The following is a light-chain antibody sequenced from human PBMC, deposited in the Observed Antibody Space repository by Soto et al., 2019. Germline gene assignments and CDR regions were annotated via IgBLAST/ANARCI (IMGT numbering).Light chain of an antibody. CDR1: QSVSSN. J-gene: IGKJ1*01. V-gene: IGKV3-15*01. Sequence: ILMTQSPVTLSVSPGERATLSCSASQSVSSNLAWYQQKPGQAPSLLIYGAFTRATGIPARFSGTGSGTEFTLTFSSLQSEDFALYYCQQYNDWPLTFGQGTKVEI. CDR2: GAF. CDR3: QQYNDWPLT.